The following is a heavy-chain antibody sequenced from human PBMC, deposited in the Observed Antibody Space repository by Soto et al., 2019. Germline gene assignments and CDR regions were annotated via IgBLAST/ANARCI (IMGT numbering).Heavy chain of an antibody. J-gene: IGHJ5*02. CDR3: ARTSTGTREGFDP. CDR1: GYTFFTYG. V-gene: IGHV1-18*01. D-gene: IGHD1-7*01. Sequence: QVQLVQSGAEVKKPGASVKVSCKASGYTFFTYGITWVRQAPGQGLEWMGWISTYDGNTDYAQKLQGRVTMTTDTSTRTAYMELRSLRSDDTAVYYCARTSTGTREGFDPWGQGTLVTVSS. CDR2: ISTYDGNT.